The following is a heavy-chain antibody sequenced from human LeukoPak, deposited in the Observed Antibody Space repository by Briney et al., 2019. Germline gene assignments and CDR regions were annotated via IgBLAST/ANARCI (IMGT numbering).Heavy chain of an antibody. CDR1: GFTFSSYA. Sequence: GGSLRLSCAASGFTFSSYAMHWVRQAPGKGLEWVAVISYDGSNKYYADSVKGRFTISRDSSKNTLYLQMNSLRAEDTAVYYCARGVPGRGTYYFDYWGQGTLVTVSS. D-gene: IGHD3-16*01. V-gene: IGHV3-30*01. CDR3: ARGVPGRGTYYFDY. CDR2: ISYDGSNK. J-gene: IGHJ4*02.